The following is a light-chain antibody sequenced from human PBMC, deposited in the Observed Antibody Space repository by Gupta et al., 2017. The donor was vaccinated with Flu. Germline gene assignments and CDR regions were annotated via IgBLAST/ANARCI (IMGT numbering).Light chain of an antibody. CDR3: QKYDGARWT. J-gene: IGKJ1*01. Sequence: ATSPFVPVGDTVTFSRRSRHGISNYLAWYQQKPGKGPRLLLYGASTMQSGIPSRFSGSGSGTDFTLSISSLQPEDVATYYCQKYDGARWTFGQGTKVEIK. CDR1: HGISNY. CDR2: GAS. V-gene: IGKV1-27*01.